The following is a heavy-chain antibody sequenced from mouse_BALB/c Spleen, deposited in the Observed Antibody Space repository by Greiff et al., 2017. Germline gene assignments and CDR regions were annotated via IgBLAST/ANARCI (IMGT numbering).Heavy chain of an antibody. V-gene: IGHV1-87*01. D-gene: IGHD2-1*01. CDR2: IYPGDGDT. J-gene: IGHJ4*01. CDR3: AGDGNYNAMDY. Sequence: QVHVKQSGAELARPGASVKLSCKASGYTFTSYWMQWVKQRPGQGLEWIGAIYPGDGDTRYTQKFKGKATLTADKSSSTAYMQLSSLASEDSAVYYCAGDGNYNAMDYWGQGTSVTVSS. CDR1: GYTFTSYW.